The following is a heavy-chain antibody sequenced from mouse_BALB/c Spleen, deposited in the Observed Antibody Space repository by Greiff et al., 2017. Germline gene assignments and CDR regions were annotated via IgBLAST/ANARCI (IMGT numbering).Heavy chain of an antibody. CDR1: GFNIKDTY. Sequence: VQPQQSGAELVKPGASVKLSCTASGFNIKDTYMHWVKQRPEQGLEWIGRIDPANGNTKYDPKFQGKATITADTSSNTAYLQLSSLTSEDTAVYYCALDSSGYTWFAYWGQGTLVTVSA. V-gene: IGHV14-3*02. D-gene: IGHD3-2*01. CDR2: IDPANGNT. J-gene: IGHJ3*01. CDR3: ALDSSGYTWFAY.